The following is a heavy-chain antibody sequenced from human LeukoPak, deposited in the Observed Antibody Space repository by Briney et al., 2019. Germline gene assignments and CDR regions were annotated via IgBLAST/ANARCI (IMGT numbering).Heavy chain of an antibody. CDR3: ARALMGWNYFHY. CDR1: GGAISSSSYY. V-gene: IGHV4-30-4*08. CDR2: IYYSGST. D-gene: IGHD6-19*01. J-gene: IGHJ4*02. Sequence: SETLSLTCSVSGGAISSSSYYWSWIRQPPGKGLEWIGYIYYSGSTYYNPSLKSRVTISVDTSKNQFSLKLSSVTAADTAVYYCARALMGWNYFHYWGQGTLVTVSS.